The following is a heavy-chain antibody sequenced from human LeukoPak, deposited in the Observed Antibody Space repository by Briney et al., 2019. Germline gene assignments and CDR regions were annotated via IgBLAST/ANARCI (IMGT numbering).Heavy chain of an antibody. J-gene: IGHJ4*02. D-gene: IGHD3-16*01. CDR2: VTGSGSST. CDR3: ARVDTSHLRYFDS. Sequence: GGSLRLSCTASGFTFSNNAVSWVRQAPGKGLEWVSVVTGSGSSTSYADSVKGRFVISRDNSKNTLYLQLNSLRAEDTAVYYCARVDTSHLRYFDSWGQGTLVTVSS. V-gene: IGHV3-23*01. CDR1: GFTFSNNA.